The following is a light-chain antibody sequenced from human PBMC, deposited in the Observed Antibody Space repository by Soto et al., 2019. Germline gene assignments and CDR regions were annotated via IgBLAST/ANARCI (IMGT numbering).Light chain of an antibody. CDR2: DVS. CDR3: QQYDKQPVT. Sequence: DIQMTQSPSSLSASVGDRVTITCQASQDISNFLNWYHQTAGKAPRLLIYDVSSLQPGVASRFSGSGSGTDFSLTINSLQPEDIGTFYCQQYDKQPVTFGGGTKLDIK. V-gene: IGKV1-33*01. CDR1: QDISNF. J-gene: IGKJ4*01.